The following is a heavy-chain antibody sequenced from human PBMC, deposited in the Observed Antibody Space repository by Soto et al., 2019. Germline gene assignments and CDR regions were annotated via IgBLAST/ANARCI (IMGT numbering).Heavy chain of an antibody. D-gene: IGHD5-12*01. J-gene: IGHJ4*02. CDR3: AAGGGLPRYY. Sequence: QLQLQESGSGLVKPSQTLSLTCAVSGGSISSGGYSWSWIRQPPGKGLEWIGYIYHSGSTYYNPSLKSRVTISGARSKNQFPLKLRCVTAADTAVYYCAAGGGLPRYYWGQGTLVTVSS. CDR2: IYHSGST. V-gene: IGHV4-30-2*01. CDR1: GGSISSGGYS.